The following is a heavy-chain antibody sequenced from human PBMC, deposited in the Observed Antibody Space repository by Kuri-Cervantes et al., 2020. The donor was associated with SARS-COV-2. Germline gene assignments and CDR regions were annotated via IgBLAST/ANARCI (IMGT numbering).Heavy chain of an antibody. Sequence: SVKVSCKASGYTFTYRYLHWVRQAPGQALEWMGWITPFNGNTNYAQKFQDRVTITRDMSTSTAYMELRSLRSEDTAVYYCAALPDCSSTSCYTGWAPHYYYYGMDVWGQGTTVTVSS. V-gene: IGHV1-45*02. CDR3: AALPDCSSTSCYTGWAPHYYYYGMDV. CDR2: ITPFNGNT. D-gene: IGHD2-2*02. J-gene: IGHJ6*02. CDR1: GYTFTYRY.